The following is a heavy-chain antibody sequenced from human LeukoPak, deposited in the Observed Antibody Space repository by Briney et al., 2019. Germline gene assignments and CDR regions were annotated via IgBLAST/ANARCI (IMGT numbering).Heavy chain of an antibody. CDR2: ISGSGGST. CDR3: AKDHRQRGYSGYDRPYYYYMDV. J-gene: IGHJ6*03. D-gene: IGHD5-12*01. Sequence: GGSLRLSCVASGFTFSSYAINWVRQAPGKGLEWVSAISGSGGSTYYADSVKGRFTISRDNSKNTLYLQMNSLRAEDTAVYYCAKDHRQRGYSGYDRPYYYYMDVWGKGTTVTVSS. CDR1: GFTFSSYA. V-gene: IGHV3-23*01.